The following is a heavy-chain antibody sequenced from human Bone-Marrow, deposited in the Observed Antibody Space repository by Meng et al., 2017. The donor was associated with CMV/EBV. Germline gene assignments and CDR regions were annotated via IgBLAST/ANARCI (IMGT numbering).Heavy chain of an antibody. J-gene: IGHJ4*02. V-gene: IGHV3-74*01. CDR3: VFLVGGK. CDR2: INSDRSFT. CDR1: GFTFSTYW. Sequence: GGSLRLSCAASGFTFSTYWMHWVRQAPGKGLVWVSCINSDRSFTNYADSVKGRFTISRDNAKNMLYLQMNSLRAEDTALYYCVFLVGGKWGQGTLVTVSS. D-gene: IGHD3-10*01.